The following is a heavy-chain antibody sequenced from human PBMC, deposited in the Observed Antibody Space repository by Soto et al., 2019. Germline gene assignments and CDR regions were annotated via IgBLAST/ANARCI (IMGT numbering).Heavy chain of an antibody. CDR1: GGSISSYY. V-gene: IGHV4-59*01. D-gene: IGHD2-15*01. J-gene: IGHJ4*02. Sequence: SETLSLTCTVSGGSISSYYWSWIRQPPGKGLEWIGYIYYSGSTNYNPSLKSRVTISVDTSKNQFSLKLSSVTAADTAVYYCARAQRYCSGGSCYGDYFDYWGQGTLVTVS. CDR3: ARAQRYCSGGSCYGDYFDY. CDR2: IYYSGST.